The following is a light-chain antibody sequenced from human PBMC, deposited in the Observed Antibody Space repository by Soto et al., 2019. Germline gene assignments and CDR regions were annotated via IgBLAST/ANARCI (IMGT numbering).Light chain of an antibody. Sequence: DIEMAQSPSSLSASVGDRVTITCRASQTISHYLNLYQRKPGKAPNLLIYGASSLQSGVPSRFSGSVSGTDFTLTISSLQPEDFATYYCQQLNSYPQTFGQGTKVDIK. CDR2: GAS. CDR3: QQLNSYPQT. V-gene: IGKV1-17*01. CDR1: QTISHY. J-gene: IGKJ1*01.